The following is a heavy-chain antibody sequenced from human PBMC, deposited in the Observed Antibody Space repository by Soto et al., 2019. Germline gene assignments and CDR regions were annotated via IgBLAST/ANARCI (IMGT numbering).Heavy chain of an antibody. Sequence: QVQLVESGGGVVQPGRSLRLSCAASGFTFSSYGMHWVRQAPGKGLEWVAVISYDGSNKYYADSVKGRFTISRDNSKNTLYLQMNSLRAEDTAVYYCAKQPSSGSFDYWGQGTLVTVSS. CDR2: ISYDGSNK. D-gene: IGHD6-13*01. V-gene: IGHV3-30*18. CDR3: AKQPSSGSFDY. CDR1: GFTFSSYG. J-gene: IGHJ4*02.